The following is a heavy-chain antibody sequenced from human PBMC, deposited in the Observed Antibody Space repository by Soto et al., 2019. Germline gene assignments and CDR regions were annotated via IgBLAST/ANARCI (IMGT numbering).Heavy chain of an antibody. Sequence: TSETLSLTCPFSGGSIIGYYWIWIRQPPGKGLEWIGYMYNTGSTVYNPSFRSRVTISVDTSKNQFSLKLNSVTAADTAVYYCARDLWGYCGTDCYPLDVWGQGTTVTVSS. J-gene: IGHJ6*02. CDR3: ARDLWGYCGTDCYPLDV. CDR1: GGSIIGYY. D-gene: IGHD2-21*02. CDR2: MYNTGST. V-gene: IGHV4-59*01.